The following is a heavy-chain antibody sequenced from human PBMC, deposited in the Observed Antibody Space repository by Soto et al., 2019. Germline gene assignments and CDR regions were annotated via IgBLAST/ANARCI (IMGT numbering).Heavy chain of an antibody. D-gene: IGHD6-19*01. V-gene: IGHV3-30-3*01. CDR3: AGGDPVAGYYFDY. CDR1: GFTFSSYA. Sequence: QVQLVESGGGVVQPGRSLRLSCAASGFTFSSYAMHWVRQAPGKGLEWVAVISYDGSNKYYADSVKGRFTISRDNSKNTLYLQMNSRRAEDTAVYYCAGGDPVAGYYFDYWGQGTLVTVSS. CDR2: ISYDGSNK. J-gene: IGHJ4*02.